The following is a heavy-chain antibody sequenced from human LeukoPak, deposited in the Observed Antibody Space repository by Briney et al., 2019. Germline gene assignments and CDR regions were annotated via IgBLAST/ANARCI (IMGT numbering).Heavy chain of an antibody. D-gene: IGHD1-26*01. CDR1: GDSISAYY. V-gene: IGHV4-59*01. CDR2: IYYNGNS. J-gene: IGHJ4*02. CDR3: ARSPRGVGVTALDY. Sequence: SETLSLTCTVSGDSISAYYWSWIRQPPGKGLEWIGCIYYNGNSIYNPSLKSRVSISTDTSKNQVFLQLRSLTAADTAMYYCARSPRGVGVTALDYWGQGTLVTVSS.